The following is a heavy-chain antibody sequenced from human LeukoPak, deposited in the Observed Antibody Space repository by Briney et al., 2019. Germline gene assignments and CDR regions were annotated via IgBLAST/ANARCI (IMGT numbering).Heavy chain of an antibody. J-gene: IGHJ4*02. V-gene: IGHV3-13*01. Sequence: GGSLRLSCAASGFTFSSYDVHWVRQATGKGLEWVSAIGVAANTFYSGSVKGRFTISRENAKNSLYLLMSSLRAEDTAVYYCARQKTPHGNFDYWGQGTLVTVSS. CDR3: ARQKTPHGNFDY. CDR2: IGVAANT. D-gene: IGHD1-26*01. CDR1: GFTFSSYD.